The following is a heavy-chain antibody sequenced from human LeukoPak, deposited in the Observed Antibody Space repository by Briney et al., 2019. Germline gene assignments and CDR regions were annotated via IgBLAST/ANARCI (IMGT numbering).Heavy chain of an antibody. D-gene: IGHD6-6*01. CDR2: ISSSGGTI. J-gene: IGHJ4*02. V-gene: IGHV3-11*04. CDR3: ARKYSSSRPFDY. CDR1: GFTFSDYY. Sequence: PGGSLRPPCAASGFTFSDYYMSWIRQAPGKGLEWVSYISSSGGTIYYADSVKGRFTISRDNAKNSLFLQMNTLRAEDTAVYYCARKYSSSRPFDYWGQGTLVTVSS.